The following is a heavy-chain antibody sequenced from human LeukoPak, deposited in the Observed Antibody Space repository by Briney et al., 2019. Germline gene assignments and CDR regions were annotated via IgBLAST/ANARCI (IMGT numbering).Heavy chain of an antibody. V-gene: IGHV6-1*01. Sequence: SQTLSLTCAISGDSVSSNSAAWNWIMQSPSRGLEWLGRTYYRSKWYNDYAVSVKSRITINPGTSKNQFSLQLNSVTPEDTAVYYCARGPYYYYYMDVWGKGTTVTVSS. J-gene: IGHJ6*03. CDR1: GDSVSSNSAA. CDR3: ARGPYYYYYMDV. CDR2: TYYRSKWYN.